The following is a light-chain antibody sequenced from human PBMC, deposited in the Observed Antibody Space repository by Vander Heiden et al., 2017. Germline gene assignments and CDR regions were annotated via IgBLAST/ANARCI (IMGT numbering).Light chain of an antibody. Sequence: EIVLTQSPGTLSFSPGERATLSGRASQSVSSAYFAWYQQKPGQAPRLLIYGASNRATGVPDRFSGSGSGTDFTLTISRLEPEDFAVYYCHQYNTSPRTFGQGTKLEIQ. V-gene: IGKV3-20*01. CDR1: QSVSSAY. J-gene: IGKJ2*01. CDR3: HQYNTSPRT. CDR2: GAS.